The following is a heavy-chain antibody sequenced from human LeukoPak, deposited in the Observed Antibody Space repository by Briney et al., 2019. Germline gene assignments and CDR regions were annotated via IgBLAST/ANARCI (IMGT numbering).Heavy chain of an antibody. CDR3: ARDEQYLVQ. CDR1: GGSISSGGNY. V-gene: IGHV4-30-2*01. D-gene: IGHD1/OR15-1a*01. Sequence: SETLSLTCTVSGGSISSGGNYWSWIRQPPGKNLEWIGYIYHTGSTYYNPSLKSRVTISVDRSKNQFSLKLTSVTAADTAVYYCARDEQYLVQWGHGTLVTVSS. J-gene: IGHJ4*01. CDR2: IYHTGST.